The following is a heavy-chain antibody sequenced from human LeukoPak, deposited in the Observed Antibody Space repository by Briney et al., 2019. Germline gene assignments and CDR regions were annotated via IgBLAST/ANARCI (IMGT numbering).Heavy chain of an antibody. Sequence: RGSLRLSCAASGFTFSSYGMHWVRQAPGKGLEWVAVIWYDGSNKYYADSVKGRFTISRDNSKNTLYLQMNSLRAEDTAVYYCAKDYGGYMDVWGKGTTVTVSS. V-gene: IGHV3-33*06. CDR2: IWYDGSNK. CDR3: AKDYGGYMDV. D-gene: IGHD4-23*01. CDR1: GFTFSSYG. J-gene: IGHJ6*03.